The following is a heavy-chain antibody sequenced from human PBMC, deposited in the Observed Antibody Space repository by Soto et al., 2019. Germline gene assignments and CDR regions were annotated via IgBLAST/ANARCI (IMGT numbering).Heavy chain of an antibody. J-gene: IGHJ6*02. D-gene: IGHD6-13*01. Sequence: GESLKISCKGSGYSFTSYWIGWVRQMPGKGLEWMGIIYPGDSDTRYSPSFQGQVTISADKSISTAYLQWSSLKASDTAMYYCARSTGYSSSWYSGMDVWGQGTTVTVSS. CDR2: IYPGDSDT. CDR3: ARSTGYSSSWYSGMDV. CDR1: GYSFTSYW. V-gene: IGHV5-51*01.